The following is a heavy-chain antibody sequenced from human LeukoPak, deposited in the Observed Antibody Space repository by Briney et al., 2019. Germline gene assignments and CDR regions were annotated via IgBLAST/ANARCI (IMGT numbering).Heavy chain of an antibody. CDR3: AADCSRPSCPGY. J-gene: IGHJ4*02. CDR1: GFSFSSYA. D-gene: IGHD2-2*01. Sequence: GGSLRLSCAASGFSFSSYAMHWVRQAPGKGLEWVGVITYDGGSKFYADSVKGRFTISRDDSENTAYLQMNSLRADDTAVYYCAADCSRPSCPGYWGQGTLVTVSS. V-gene: IGHV3-30-3*01. CDR2: ITYDGGSK.